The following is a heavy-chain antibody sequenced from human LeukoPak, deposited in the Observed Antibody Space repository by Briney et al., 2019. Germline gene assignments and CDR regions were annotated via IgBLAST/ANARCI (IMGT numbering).Heavy chain of an antibody. CDR3: ARDAGIAARKIFDY. J-gene: IGHJ4*02. CDR1: GFTFSSYG. V-gene: IGHV3-30*03. CDR2: ISYDGSNK. Sequence: GGSLRLSCAASGFTFSSYGMHWVRQAPGKGLEWVAVISYDGSNKYYADSVKGRFTISRDNSKNTLYLQMNSLRAEDTAVYYCARDAGIAARKIFDYWGQGTLVTVSS. D-gene: IGHD6-6*01.